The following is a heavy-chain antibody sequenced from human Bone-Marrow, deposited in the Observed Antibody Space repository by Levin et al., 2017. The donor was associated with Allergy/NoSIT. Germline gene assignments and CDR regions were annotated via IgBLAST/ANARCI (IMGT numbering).Heavy chain of an antibody. CDR3: AKDRSRTGYYPDAFDL. CDR2: ISYDANNR. D-gene: IGHD3/OR15-3a*01. Sequence: LSLTCAAAGVNLKNHGVHWVRQAPGKGLEWLAVISYDANNRFYADSVKGRFTISRDNSENTLFLQMNSVTPEDTAVYYCAKDRSRTGYYPDAFDLWGQGTMVTVSS. J-gene: IGHJ3*01. CDR1: GVNLKNHG. V-gene: IGHV3-30*18.